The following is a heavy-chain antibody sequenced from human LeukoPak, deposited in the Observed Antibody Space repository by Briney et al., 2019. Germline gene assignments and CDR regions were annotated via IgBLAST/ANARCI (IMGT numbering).Heavy chain of an antibody. Sequence: GGSLRLSCAASGFTFSSYAMSWVRQAPGKGLEWVSAISGSGGSTYYADSVKGRLTISRDNSRDTLYLQVNSLRAEDTAVYYCAKGYYDYVWGSYYFDYWGQGTLVTVSS. CDR1: GFTFSSYA. CDR2: ISGSGGST. J-gene: IGHJ4*02. D-gene: IGHD3-16*01. V-gene: IGHV3-23*01. CDR3: AKGYYDYVWGSYYFDY.